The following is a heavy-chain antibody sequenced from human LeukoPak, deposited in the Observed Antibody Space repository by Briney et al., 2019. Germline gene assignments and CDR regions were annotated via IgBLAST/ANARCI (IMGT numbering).Heavy chain of an antibody. J-gene: IGHJ4*02. Sequence: PGGSMRLSCAASGFTFSSYWMSWVRQAPGKGLEWMANIKQDGSEKYYVDSVKGRFTISRDNAKNSLYLQMNSLRAEDTAVYYCARDYSSSWYYFDYWGQGTLVTVSS. CDR1: GFTFSSYW. CDR2: IKQDGSEK. V-gene: IGHV3-7*01. D-gene: IGHD6-13*01. CDR3: ARDYSSSWYYFDY.